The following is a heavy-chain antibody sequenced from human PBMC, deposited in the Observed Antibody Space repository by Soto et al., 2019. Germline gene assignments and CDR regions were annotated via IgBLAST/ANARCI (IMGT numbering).Heavy chain of an antibody. CDR3: AKAAGSSVYYGMDV. Sequence: PGGSLRLSCAASGFTFSSYAMSWVRQAPGKGLEWVSAISGSGGSTYYADSVKGRFTISRDNSKNTLYLQMNSLGAEDTAVYYCAKAAGSSVYYGMDVWGQGTTVTVSS. CDR1: GFTFSSYA. J-gene: IGHJ6*02. D-gene: IGHD6-6*01. V-gene: IGHV3-23*01. CDR2: ISGSGGST.